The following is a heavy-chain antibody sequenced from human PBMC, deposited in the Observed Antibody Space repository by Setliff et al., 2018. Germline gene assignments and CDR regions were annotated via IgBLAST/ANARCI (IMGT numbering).Heavy chain of an antibody. CDR3: ARDYGDYDYDY. CDR2: INHSGST. CDR1: GGSLSNYY. D-gene: IGHD4-17*01. J-gene: IGHJ4*02. V-gene: IGHV4-34*01. Sequence: SETLSLTCTVYGGSLSNYYWSWIRQPPGKGLEWIVEINHSGSTNYNPSLKGRVTISVDTSKNQFSLKLSSVTAADTAVYYCARDYGDYDYDYWGQGTLVTVSS.